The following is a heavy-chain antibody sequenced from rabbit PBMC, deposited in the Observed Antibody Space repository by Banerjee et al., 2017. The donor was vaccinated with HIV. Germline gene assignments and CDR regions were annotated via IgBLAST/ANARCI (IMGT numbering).Heavy chain of an antibody. D-gene: IGHD4-1*01. CDR2: IYSDSSGST. V-gene: IGHV1S45*01. CDR1: GFSFSSNYY. Sequence: QEQLEESGGDLVKPGASLTLTCTASGFSFSSNYYMCWVRQAPGKGLEWIGCIYSDSSGSTYYASGAKGRFTISKTSWTTVTLQMTSLTAADTATYFCARDLAGVTGWNFGLWGPGTLVTVS. J-gene: IGHJ6*01. CDR3: ARDLAGVTGWNFGL.